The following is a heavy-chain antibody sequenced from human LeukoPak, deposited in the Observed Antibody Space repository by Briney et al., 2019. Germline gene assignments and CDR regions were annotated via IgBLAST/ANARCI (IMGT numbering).Heavy chain of an antibody. CDR3: ASATLGYDFWSGYPGGYYFDY. Sequence: PSETLSLTCAVYGGSFSGYYWSWIRQPPGKGLEWIGEINHSGSTNYNPSLKSRVTISVDTSKNQFSLKLSSVTAADTAVYYCASATLGYDFWSGYPGGYYFDYWGQGTLVTVSS. D-gene: IGHD3-3*01. V-gene: IGHV4-34*01. CDR2: INHSGST. CDR1: GGSFSGYY. J-gene: IGHJ4*02.